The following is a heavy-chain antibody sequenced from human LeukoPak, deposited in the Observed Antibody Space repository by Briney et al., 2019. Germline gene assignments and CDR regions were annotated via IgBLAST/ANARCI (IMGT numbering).Heavy chain of an antibody. D-gene: IGHD3/OR15-3a*01. J-gene: IGHJ4*01. CDR2: IYSEGITT. Sequence: GGSRRLSCAASGFTFSSYWMHWVSQAPGKGLVWVSRIYSEGITTSYADSVKGRFTISRDNAKNTLYLQMNSLRAEDTAVYYCARGTYLDYWGHGTLVSVSS. V-gene: IGHV3-74*01. CDR1: GFTFSSYW. CDR3: ARGTYLDY.